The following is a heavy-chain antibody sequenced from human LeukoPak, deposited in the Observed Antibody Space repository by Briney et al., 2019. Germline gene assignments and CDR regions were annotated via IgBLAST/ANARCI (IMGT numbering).Heavy chain of an antibody. CDR2: IYHSGST. CDR3: ARRPRNDILTGTPFDY. V-gene: IGHV4-30-2*02. CDR1: GGSISSGGYS. D-gene: IGHD3-9*01. J-gene: IGHJ4*02. Sequence: PSQTLSLTCAVSGGSISSGGYSWSWIRQPPGKGLEWIGYIYHSGSTYYNPSLKSRVTISVDRSKNQFSLKLRSVTAADTAVYYCARRPRNDILTGTPFDYWGQGILVTVSS.